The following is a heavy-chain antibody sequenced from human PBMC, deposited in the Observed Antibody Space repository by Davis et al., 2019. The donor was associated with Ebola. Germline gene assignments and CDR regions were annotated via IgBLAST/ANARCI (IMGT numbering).Heavy chain of an antibody. D-gene: IGHD3-16*02. CDR2: LSGSGGST. V-gene: IGHV3-23*01. CDR1: GFTFSSYA. CDR3: AKEVMITFGGVIVIGNYFDY. Sequence: GGSLRLSCAASGFTFSSYAMSWVRQAPGKGLEWVSALSGSGGSTYYADSVKGRFTISRDNSKDTLYLQMNSLRAEDTAVYYCAKEVMITFGGVIVIGNYFDYWGQGTLVTVSS. J-gene: IGHJ4*02.